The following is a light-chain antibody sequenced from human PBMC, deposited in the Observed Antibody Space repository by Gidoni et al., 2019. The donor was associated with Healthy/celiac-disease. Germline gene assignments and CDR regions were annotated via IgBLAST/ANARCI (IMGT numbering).Light chain of an antibody. V-gene: IGKV3-20*01. J-gene: IGKJ2*04. CDR2: GAS. CDR1: QRVSSCY. CDR3: QQYGSSPRS. Sequence: EIVLTPSPGTLSSSPGERATISCRASQRVSSCYLACYQQQPVQAPRLLFYGASSRATGIPDRFGGSWAVPVFTLTISILEPEVFAVYYCQQYGSSPRSFGQGTKLEIK.